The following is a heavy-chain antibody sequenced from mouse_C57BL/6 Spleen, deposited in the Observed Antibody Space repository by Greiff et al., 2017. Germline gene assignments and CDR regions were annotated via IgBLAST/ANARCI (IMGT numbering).Heavy chain of an antibody. CDR2: INPYNGGT. D-gene: IGHD1-1*01. J-gene: IGHJ4*01. V-gene: IGHV1-19*01. CDR1: GYTFTDYY. CDR3: ARGYGSSPYYAMDY. Sequence: EVQLQQSGPVLVKPGASVKMSCKASGYTFTDYYMNWVKQSHGKSLEWIGVINPYNGGTSYNQKFKGKATLSVAKSSSTAYMELNSLTSEDSAVYYCARGYGSSPYYAMDYWGQGTSVTVSS.